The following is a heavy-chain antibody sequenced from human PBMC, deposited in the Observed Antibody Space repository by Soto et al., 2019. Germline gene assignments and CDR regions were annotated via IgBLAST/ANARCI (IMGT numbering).Heavy chain of an antibody. V-gene: IGHV1-58*02. D-gene: IGHD2-15*01. CDR1: GFTFTSSA. J-gene: IGHJ3*02. CDR3: AARYCSGGSCYPDAFDI. CDR2: IVVGSGNT. Sequence: GASVKVSCKASGFTFTSSAIQWVRQARGQRLEWIGWIVVGSGNTNYAQKFQERVTITRDMSTSTAYMELSSLRSEDTAVYYCAARYCSGGSCYPDAFDIWGQGTMVTVSS.